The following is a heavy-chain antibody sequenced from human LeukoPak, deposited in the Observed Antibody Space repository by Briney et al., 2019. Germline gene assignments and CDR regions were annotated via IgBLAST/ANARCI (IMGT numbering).Heavy chain of an antibody. CDR1: GFTVISNY. Sequence: GGSLRLSCAASGFTVISNYMTWVRQAPGKGLEWVSVIYIGGSTDYADSVKGRFTISRDNSKNTLYLQMNSLRAEDTAVYYCAKDGVAGDFDYWGQGTLVTVSS. V-gene: IGHV3-53*01. J-gene: IGHJ4*02. CDR2: IYIGGST. D-gene: IGHD7-27*01. CDR3: AKDGVAGDFDY.